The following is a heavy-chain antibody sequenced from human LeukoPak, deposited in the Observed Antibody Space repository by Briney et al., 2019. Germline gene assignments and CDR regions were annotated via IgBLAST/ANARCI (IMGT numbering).Heavy chain of an antibody. J-gene: IGHJ4*02. D-gene: IGHD2-21*02. Sequence: SETLSLTCTVSGGSISSGGYYWSWIRQHPGKGLEWIGYIYCSGSTYYNPSLKSRVTISVDTSKNQFSLKLSSVTAADTAVYYCASGDSLYYFDYWGQGTLVTVSS. CDR2: IYCSGST. V-gene: IGHV4-31*03. CDR1: GGSISSGGYY. CDR3: ASGDSLYYFDY.